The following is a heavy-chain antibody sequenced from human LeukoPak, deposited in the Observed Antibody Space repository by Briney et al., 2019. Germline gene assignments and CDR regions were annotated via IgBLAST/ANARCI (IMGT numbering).Heavy chain of an antibody. V-gene: IGHV3-23*01. CDR3: AKVKYYYDSSGYDY. Sequence: GGSLRLSCAASGFTFSSYAMSWVRQAPGKGLEWVSAISGSDGSTYYADSVKGRFTISRDNSKNTLYLQMNSLRAEDTAVYYCAKVKYYYDSSGYDYWGQGTLVTVSS. CDR2: ISGSDGST. CDR1: GFTFSSYA. D-gene: IGHD3-22*01. J-gene: IGHJ4*02.